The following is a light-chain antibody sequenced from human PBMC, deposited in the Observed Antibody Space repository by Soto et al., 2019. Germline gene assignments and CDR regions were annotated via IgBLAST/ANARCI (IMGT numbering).Light chain of an antibody. CDR1: SSNIGAGYD. Sequence: QSVLTQPPSVSGAPGQRVTISCTGSSSNIGAGYDVHWYQQLPGTAPKLLIYGNSNRPSGVPDRFSGSKSGTSASLAITGLQAEDEADYYCQSYDSSLSGSEVFGTGTKLTVX. CDR3: QSYDSSLSGSEV. CDR2: GNS. J-gene: IGLJ1*01. V-gene: IGLV1-40*01.